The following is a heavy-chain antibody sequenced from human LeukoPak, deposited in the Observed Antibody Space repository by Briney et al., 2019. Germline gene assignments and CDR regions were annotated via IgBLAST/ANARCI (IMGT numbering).Heavy chain of an antibody. CDR3: ARESGWFDP. J-gene: IGHJ5*02. CDR1: GFTFNTYA. V-gene: IGHV3-23*01. D-gene: IGHD1-26*01. CDR2: VSDGGRST. Sequence: GGSLRHSCAASGFTFNTYAMNWVRQAPGKGLEWVSGVSDGGRSTYYADSVKGRFTISRDNAKNSLYLQMNSLRAEDTALYYCARESGWFDPWGQGTLVTVSS.